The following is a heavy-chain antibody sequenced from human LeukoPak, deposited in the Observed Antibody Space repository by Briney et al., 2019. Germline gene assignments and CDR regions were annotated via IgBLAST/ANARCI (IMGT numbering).Heavy chain of an antibody. Sequence: ASVKVSCKASGYTFTSYGISWVRQAPGQGLEWMGWISAYNGNTNYAQKLQGRVTMTTDTSTSTAYMELRILRPDDTDVSFYARVRSSSSLYSGYWGQGTLVTVSS. CDR1: GYTFTSYG. CDR2: ISAYNGNT. D-gene: IGHD2-2*02. CDR3: ARVRSSSSLYSGY. J-gene: IGHJ4*02. V-gene: IGHV1-18*01.